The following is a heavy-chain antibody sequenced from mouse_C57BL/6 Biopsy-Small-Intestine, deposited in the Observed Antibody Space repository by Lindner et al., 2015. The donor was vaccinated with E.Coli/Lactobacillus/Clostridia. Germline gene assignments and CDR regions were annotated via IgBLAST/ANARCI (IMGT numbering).Heavy chain of an antibody. D-gene: IGHD1-1*01. J-gene: IGHJ3*01. V-gene: IGHV1-63*01. Sequence: VQLQESGAELVRPGTSVKMSCKASGYTFTNYWIGWAKQRPGHGLEWIGDIYPGGGYTNYNGKFKGKATLTADKSSSTAYMQLSSLTSEDSAVYFCARDYYGKRGFDYWGQGTLVTVSA. CDR2: IYPGGGYT. CDR1: GYTFTNYW. CDR3: ARDYYGKRGFDY.